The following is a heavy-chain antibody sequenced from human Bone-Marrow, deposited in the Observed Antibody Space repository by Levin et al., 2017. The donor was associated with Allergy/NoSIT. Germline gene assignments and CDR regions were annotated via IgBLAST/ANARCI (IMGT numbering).Heavy chain of an antibody. CDR3: AKDEGPFSSSFAFDC. CDR2: ISGTGRHI. Sequence: PGGSLRLSCAASGFNFASYGMNWVRQAPGKGLEWVSSISGTGRHIYLADSLKGRFTISRDDAKNSLSLQMNNLRVEDTAVFYCAKDEGPFSSSFAFDCWGQGALVTVSS. J-gene: IGHJ4*02. CDR1: GFNFASYG. V-gene: IGHV3-21*01. D-gene: IGHD2-2*01.